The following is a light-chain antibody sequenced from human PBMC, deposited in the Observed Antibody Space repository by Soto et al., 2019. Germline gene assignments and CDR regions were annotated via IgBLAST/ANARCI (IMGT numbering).Light chain of an antibody. CDR3: QQYGSPLT. V-gene: IGKV3-20*01. Sequence: EIVLTQSPGTLSLSPGEGATLSCMASQSVSSSYLAWYQQKPGQAPRLLLYCASSRATGIPDRFSGSGSGTDFTLTISRLEPEDFAVYYYQQYGSPLTFGGGTKVDIK. J-gene: IGKJ4*01. CDR2: CAS. CDR1: QSVSSSY.